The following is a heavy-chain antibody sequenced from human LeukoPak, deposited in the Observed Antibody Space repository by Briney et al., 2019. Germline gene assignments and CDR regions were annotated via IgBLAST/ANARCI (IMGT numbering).Heavy chain of an antibody. CDR3: ARGGRGPRGAFDI. V-gene: IGHV1-69*06. J-gene: IGHJ3*02. CDR1: GGTFSSYA. CDR2: IIPIFGTA. D-gene: IGHD3-10*01. Sequence: SVKVSCKASGGTFSSYAISWVRQAPGQGLEWMGGIIPIFGTANYAQKFQGRVTITADKSTSTAYMELSSLRSEDTAVYYCARGGRGPRGAFDIWGQGTMVTVSS.